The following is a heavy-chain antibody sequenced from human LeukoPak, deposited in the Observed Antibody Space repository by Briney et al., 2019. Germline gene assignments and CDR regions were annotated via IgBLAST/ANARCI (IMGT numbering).Heavy chain of an antibody. Sequence: PSEPLSLPCTVSGGSISRYYWSWIRQPAGKGREWIGLCSNSGSTDYNPSLKSRVTMSVDTSKTQFSLKLSSVTAADTVVYYCAREGRSSTPGYWGQGTLVSVSS. J-gene: IGHJ4*02. V-gene: IGHV4-4*07. CDR2: CSNSGST. CDR1: GGSISRYY. D-gene: IGHD2-15*01. CDR3: AREGRSSTPGY.